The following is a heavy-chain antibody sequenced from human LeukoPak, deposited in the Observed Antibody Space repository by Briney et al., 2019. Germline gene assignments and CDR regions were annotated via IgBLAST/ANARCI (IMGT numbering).Heavy chain of an antibody. CDR3: VRAYTTSGTYSEP. J-gene: IGHJ4*02. CDR2: IGSNGVHT. D-gene: IGHD1-1*01. V-gene: IGHV3-23*01. CDR1: GLTFSTYA. Sequence: HPGGSLRLSCTASGLTFSTYAMGWARQAPGKGLEWVSGIGSNGVHTYYADSAKGRFTISRDNSKNTVYLQMNSLRAEDTALYYCVRAYTTSGTYSEPWGQGTLVTVSS.